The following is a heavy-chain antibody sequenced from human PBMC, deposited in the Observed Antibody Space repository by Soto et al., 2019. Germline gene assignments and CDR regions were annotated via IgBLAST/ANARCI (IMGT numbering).Heavy chain of an antibody. CDR3: ARSLFLASTDTEPFDY. V-gene: IGHV3-23*01. J-gene: IGHJ4*02. D-gene: IGHD3-3*02. CDR1: GFTFSSYA. Sequence: EAQLLESGGGLVQPGGSLVLSCAASGFTFSSYAMSWVRQAPGKGLEWVSSISGGGNDAFYAVSGKGRFTISRDNSRNKLYLQMSCLRADDTAIYYCARSLFLASTDTEPFDYWGQGALVTVSS. CDR2: ISGGGNDA.